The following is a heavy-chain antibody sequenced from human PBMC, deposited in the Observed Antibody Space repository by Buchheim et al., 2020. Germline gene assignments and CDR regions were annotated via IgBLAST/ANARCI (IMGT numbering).Heavy chain of an antibody. V-gene: IGHV4-34*02. CDR2: INHSGST. D-gene: IGHD6-13*01. Sequence: QVQLQQWGAGFLKPSETLSLTCAVYGGSFSVYYWSWIRQSPEKGLEWIGDINHSGSTNYSPSLKSRVPISVDTTKNHFSLKLNSVTAADTAVYYCARGVAAAADGDFDYWGQGTL. CDR1: GGSFSVYY. CDR3: ARGVAAAADGDFDY. J-gene: IGHJ4*02.